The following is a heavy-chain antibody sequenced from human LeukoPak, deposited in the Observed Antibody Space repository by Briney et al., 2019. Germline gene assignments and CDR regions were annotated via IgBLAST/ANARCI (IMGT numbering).Heavy chain of an antibody. Sequence: GRSLRLSCAASGFTFSSYAMHWVRQAPGKGLEWVAVISYDGSNKYYADSVKGRFTISRDNSKNTLYLQMNSLRAEDTAVYYCARDAGGSVMEHDYWGQGTLVTVSS. D-gene: IGHD1/OR15-1a*01. CDR1: GFTFSSYA. CDR3: ARDAGGSVMEHDY. V-gene: IGHV3-30-3*01. CDR2: ISYDGSNK. J-gene: IGHJ4*02.